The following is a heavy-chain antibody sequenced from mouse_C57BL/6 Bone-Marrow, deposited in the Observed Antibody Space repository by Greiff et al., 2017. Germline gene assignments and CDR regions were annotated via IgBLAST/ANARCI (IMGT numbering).Heavy chain of an antibody. J-gene: IGHJ3*01. CDR1: GYTFTSYW. CDR3: ARDYIYYYGSGFAY. Sequence: QVQLKQPGAELVKPGASVKLSCKASGYTFTSYWMHWVKQRPGRGLEWIGRIDPNSGGTKYNEKFKSKATLTVDKPSSTAYMQLSSLTSEDSAVYYCARDYIYYYGSGFAYWGQGTLVTVSA. V-gene: IGHV1-72*01. D-gene: IGHD1-1*01. CDR2: IDPNSGGT.